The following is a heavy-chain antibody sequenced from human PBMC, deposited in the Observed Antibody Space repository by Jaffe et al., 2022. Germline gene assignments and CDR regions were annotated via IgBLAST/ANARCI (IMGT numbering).Heavy chain of an antibody. D-gene: IGHD2-15*01. CDR2: IIPIFGTA. CDR3: ARVYCSGGSCYPYYFDY. CDR1: GGTFSSYA. Sequence: QVQLVQSGAEVKKPGSSVKVSCKASGGTFSSYAISWVRQAPGQGLEWMGGIIPIFGTANYAQKFQGRVTITADESTSTAYMELSSLRSEDTAVYYCARVYCSGGSCYPYYFDYWGQGTLVTVSS. V-gene: IGHV1-69*01. J-gene: IGHJ4*02.